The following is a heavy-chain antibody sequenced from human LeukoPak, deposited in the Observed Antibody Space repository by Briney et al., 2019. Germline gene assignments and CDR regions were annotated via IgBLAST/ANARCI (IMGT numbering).Heavy chain of an antibody. CDR3: ARDPSRSWPDY. V-gene: IGHV3-74*01. J-gene: IGHJ4*02. Sequence: AGTLRLSCAASGFTFSDFWMHWVRQAPGKGLVWVSRINSDGNSINYADSVKGRFTISRDNAKNTLYLQMNSLRAEDTAVYYCARDPSRSWPDYWGQGTLVTVSS. CDR2: INSDGNSI. D-gene: IGHD6-13*01. CDR1: GFTFSDFW.